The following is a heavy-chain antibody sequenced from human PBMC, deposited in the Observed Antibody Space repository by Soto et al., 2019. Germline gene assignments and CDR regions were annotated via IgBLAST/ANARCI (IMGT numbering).Heavy chain of an antibody. J-gene: IGHJ5*02. D-gene: IGHD6-19*01. CDR3: ASEIIAVLGSIRWFDP. CDR1: GFTFNNYW. V-gene: IGHV3-74*03. CDR2: IGGDGSSP. Sequence: EVQLVESGGGFVQPGGSLRLSCVAAGFTFNNYWMHWVREVPGKGLMWVSRIGGDGSSPAYADSVEGRFTIRRDNAKKTVYLQMNSLRIEDTAVYYWASEIIAVLGSIRWFDPWGQGTLVTVSS.